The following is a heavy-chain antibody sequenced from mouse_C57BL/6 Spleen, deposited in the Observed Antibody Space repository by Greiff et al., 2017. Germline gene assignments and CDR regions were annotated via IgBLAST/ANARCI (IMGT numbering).Heavy chain of an antibody. V-gene: IGHV1-50*01. D-gene: IGHD3-1*01. Sequence: QVQLQQPGAELVKPGASVKLSCKASGYTFTSYWMQWVKQRPGQGLEWIGEIDPSDSYTNYNQKFKGKATLTVDTSSSTAYMQHSSLTSEDSAVYYCARSGHHFDCRGQGTTLTVSS. CDR2: IDPSDSYT. CDR1: GYTFTSYW. CDR3: ARSGHHFDC. J-gene: IGHJ2*01.